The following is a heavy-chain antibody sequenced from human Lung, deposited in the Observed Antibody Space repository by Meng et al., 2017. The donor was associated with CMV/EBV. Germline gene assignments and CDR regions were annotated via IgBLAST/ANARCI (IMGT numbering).Heavy chain of an antibody. D-gene: IGHD3-16*01. CDR3: AREGLVGDLRYFDL. V-gene: IGHV1-2*06. Sequence: VRLGRAGVRVKKPWCALKGSCKASAYTFAGYYMHWLRQAPGQGLEWMGRINPNSGGANYAQKFQGRVTMTRDTSISTAYMELSRLRSDDTAVYYCAREGLVGDLRYFDLWGRGTLVTVSS. CDR2: INPNSGGA. CDR1: AYTFAGYY. J-gene: IGHJ2*01.